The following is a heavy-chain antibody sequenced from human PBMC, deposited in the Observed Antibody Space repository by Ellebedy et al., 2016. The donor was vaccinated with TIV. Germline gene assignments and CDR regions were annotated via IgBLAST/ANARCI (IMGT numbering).Heavy chain of an antibody. J-gene: IGHJ5*02. CDR2: ISGSGGST. CDR3: ANSPLPYSGSYAHWFDP. Sequence: GGSLRLXXAASGFTFSSYAMSWVRQAPGKGLEWVSAISGSGGSTYYADSVKGRFTISRDNSKNTLYLQMNSLRAEDTAVYYCANSPLPYSGSYAHWFDPWGQGTLVTVSS. D-gene: IGHD1-26*01. CDR1: GFTFSSYA. V-gene: IGHV3-23*01.